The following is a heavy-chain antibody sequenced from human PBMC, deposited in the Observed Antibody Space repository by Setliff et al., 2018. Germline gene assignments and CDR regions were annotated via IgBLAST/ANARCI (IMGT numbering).Heavy chain of an antibody. J-gene: IGHJ4*02. D-gene: IGHD3-10*01. CDR3: ARGSPGYVSGSYPDY. CDR2: ISSSSSTI. V-gene: IGHV3-48*01. CDR1: GFTFSSYS. Sequence: GGSLRLSCAASGFTFSSYSMNWVRQAPGKGLEWVSYISSSSSTIYYADSVKGRFTISRDNAKNSLYLQMNSLRAEDTAVYYCARGSPGYVSGSYPDYWGQGTLVTVSS.